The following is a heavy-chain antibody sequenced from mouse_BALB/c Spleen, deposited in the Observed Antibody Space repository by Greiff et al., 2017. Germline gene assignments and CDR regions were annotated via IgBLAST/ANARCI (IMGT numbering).Heavy chain of an antibody. CDR1: GFTFSCYA. J-gene: IGHJ2*01. CDR2: ISSGGST. Sequence: EVKLMESGGGLVKPGGSLKLSCAASGFTFSCYAMSWVRQTPEKRLEWVASISSGGSTYYPDSVKGRFTISRDNARNILYLQMSSLRSEDTAMYYCARRDYYGSFFDYWGQGTTLTVSS. V-gene: IGHV5-6-5*01. CDR3: ARRDYYGSFFDY. D-gene: IGHD1-1*01.